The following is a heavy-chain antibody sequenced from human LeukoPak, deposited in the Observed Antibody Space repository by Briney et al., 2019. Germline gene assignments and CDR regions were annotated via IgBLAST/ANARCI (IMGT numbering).Heavy chain of an antibody. J-gene: IGHJ4*02. D-gene: IGHD6-19*01. CDR2: ISWDGGST. Sequence: PGGSLRLSCAASGFTFDDYAMHWVRQAPGKGLEWVSLISWDGGSTYYADSVKGRFTISRDNSKNSLYLQMNSLRAEDTALYYCAKDISSGWEQPHYFDYWGQGTLVTVSS. CDR1: GFTFDDYA. CDR3: AKDISSGWEQPHYFDY. V-gene: IGHV3-43D*03.